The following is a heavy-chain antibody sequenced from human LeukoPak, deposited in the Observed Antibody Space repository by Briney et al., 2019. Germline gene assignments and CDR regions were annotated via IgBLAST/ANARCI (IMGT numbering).Heavy chain of an antibody. CDR2: IYYSGST. Sequence: SETLSLTCTVSGASISSYYWSWIRQHPGKGLEWIGYIYYSGSTNSNPSLRGRVTISVDTSNNQFSLKLSSVTAADTAVYYCARQLAAAGYYFDYWGQGTLVTVSS. CDR3: ARQLAAAGYYFDY. D-gene: IGHD6-13*01. CDR1: GASISSYY. V-gene: IGHV4-59*06. J-gene: IGHJ4*02.